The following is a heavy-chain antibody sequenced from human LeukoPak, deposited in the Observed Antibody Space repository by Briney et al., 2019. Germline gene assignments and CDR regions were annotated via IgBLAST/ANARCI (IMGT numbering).Heavy chain of an antibody. CDR2: ISTSVSTI. CDR1: GFTFSDYY. J-gene: IGHJ4*02. CDR3: AVTAAIRAFDY. V-gene: IGHV3-11*01. D-gene: IGHD2-2*02. Sequence: GGSLRLSCAASGFTFSDYYMSWIRQAPGKGLEWISFISTSVSTIYYADSVKGRFTISRDNAKNSLYLQMNSLRAEDTAVYYCAVTAAIRAFDYWGQGALVTVSS.